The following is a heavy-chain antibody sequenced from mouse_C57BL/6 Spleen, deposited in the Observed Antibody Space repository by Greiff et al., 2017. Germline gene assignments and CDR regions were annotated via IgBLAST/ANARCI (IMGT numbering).Heavy chain of an antibody. D-gene: IGHD1-1*01. Sequence: QVQLQQSGAELVRPGASVTLSCKASGYTFTDYEMHWVKQTPVHGLEWIGAIDPETGGTAYNQKFKGKAILTADKSSSTAYMELRSLTSEDSAVYYCTRPHYYGSSYGDYAMDYWGQGTSVTVSS. CDR3: TRPHYYGSSYGDYAMDY. CDR2: IDPETGGT. V-gene: IGHV1-15*01. CDR1: GYTFTDYE. J-gene: IGHJ4*01.